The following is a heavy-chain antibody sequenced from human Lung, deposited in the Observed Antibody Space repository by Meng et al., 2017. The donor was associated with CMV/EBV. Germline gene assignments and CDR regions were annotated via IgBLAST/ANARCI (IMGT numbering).Heavy chain of an antibody. Sequence: GESLKISCAASGFTFGDYGMNWVRQAPGKGLEWVSGINWNGGSTAYADSVKGRFTISRDNAKYFLCLQMNSLREEDTALYYCARVGAARPGGVYYYYGMDVWGQGTTVTVSS. D-gene: IGHD6-6*01. V-gene: IGHV3-20*04. CDR2: INWNGGST. CDR1: GFTFGDYG. CDR3: ARVGAARPGGVYYYYGMDV. J-gene: IGHJ6*02.